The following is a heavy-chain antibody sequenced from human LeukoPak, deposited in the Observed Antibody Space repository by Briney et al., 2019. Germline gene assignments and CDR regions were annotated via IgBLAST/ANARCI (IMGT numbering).Heavy chain of an antibody. D-gene: IGHD2-2*03. CDR2: IYPDESNI. V-gene: IGHV5-51*01. CDR3: ARPPSRGYSSSFEY. CDR1: GYSFPTYW. Sequence: GEPLKISCKGSGYSFPTYWIAWVRQMPGKGLEWMGIIYPDESNIRYSTSFQGQVTISADKSISTAYLQWSSLKASDTAMYYCARPPSRGYSSSFEYWGQGTLVTVSS. J-gene: IGHJ4*02.